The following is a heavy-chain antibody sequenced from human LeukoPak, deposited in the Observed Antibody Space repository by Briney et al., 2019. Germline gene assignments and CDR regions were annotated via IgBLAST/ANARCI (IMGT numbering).Heavy chain of an antibody. J-gene: IGHJ5*02. CDR2: ISFSGSV. CDR1: GGSFSGNS. CDR3: ARGNWFDP. Sequence: PSETLSLTCAVSGGSFSGNSWSWIRQPPGKGLEWIGEISFSGSVTYNPSLKSRVTISVDTSKNQFSLKVNSVTAADTSVYYCARGNWFDPWGQGTLVTVSS. V-gene: IGHV4-34*01.